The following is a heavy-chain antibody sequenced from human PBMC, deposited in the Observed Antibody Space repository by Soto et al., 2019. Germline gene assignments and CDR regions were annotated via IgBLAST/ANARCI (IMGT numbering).Heavy chain of an antibody. CDR3: ARDLVSHSISGSHPSDY. CDR2: IIPIFGTT. CDR1: GGTFSSYA. Sequence: SVKVSCKASGGTFSSYAISWVRQAPGQGLEWMGGIIPIFGTTNYAQKFQGRVTVTADESTSTAYMQLSSLRSEDTAVYYCARDLVSHSISGSHPSDYWGQGTQVTVSS. J-gene: IGHJ4*02. D-gene: IGHD1-26*01. V-gene: IGHV1-69*13.